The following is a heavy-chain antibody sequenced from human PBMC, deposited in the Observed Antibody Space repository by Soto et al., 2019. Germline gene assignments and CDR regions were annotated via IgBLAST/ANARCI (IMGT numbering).Heavy chain of an antibody. D-gene: IGHD6-13*01. V-gene: IGHV3-23*01. CDR2: ISESGGST. CDR3: AKRSPYSSGWYSPIFDY. J-gene: IGHJ4*02. CDR1: GFSFNDYA. Sequence: PGGSLRLSCAASGFSFNDYAMSWVRQAPGKGLEWVSVISESGGSTHYADSVRGRFTVSRDNSKNSLSLRMNSLRDEDTAVYFCAKRSPYSSGWYSPIFDYWGQGA.